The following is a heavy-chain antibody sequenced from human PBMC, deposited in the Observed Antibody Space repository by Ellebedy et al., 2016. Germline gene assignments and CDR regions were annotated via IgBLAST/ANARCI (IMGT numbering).Heavy chain of an antibody. CDR2: IIPILGIA. J-gene: IGHJ2*01. Sequence: SVKVSXXASGGTFSSYAISWVRQAPGQGLEWMGRIIPILGIANYAQKFQGRVTITADKSTSTAYMKLSSLRSEDTAVDYCATTSPINYDSSGYHWYFDLWGRGTLVTVSS. CDR3: ATTSPINYDSSGYHWYFDL. V-gene: IGHV1-69*04. D-gene: IGHD3-22*01. CDR1: GGTFSSYA.